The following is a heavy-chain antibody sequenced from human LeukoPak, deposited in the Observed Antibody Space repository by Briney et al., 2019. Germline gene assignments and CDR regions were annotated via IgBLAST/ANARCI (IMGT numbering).Heavy chain of an antibody. CDR1: GFTFGSYG. CDR2: ISYDGSNK. CDR3: AKAGDSSGFDY. D-gene: IGHD3-22*01. J-gene: IGHJ4*02. Sequence: PGGSLRLSCAASGFTFGSYGMHWVRQAPGKGLEWVAVISYDGSNKYYADSVKGRFTISRDNSKNTLYLQMNSLRAEDTAVYYCAKAGDSSGFDYWGQGTLVTVSS. V-gene: IGHV3-30*18.